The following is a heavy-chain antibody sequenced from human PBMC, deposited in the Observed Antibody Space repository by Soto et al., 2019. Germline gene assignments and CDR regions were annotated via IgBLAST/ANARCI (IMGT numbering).Heavy chain of an antibody. V-gene: IGHV4-31*02. CDR2: IYYSGST. J-gene: IGHJ3*02. CDR1: GGSISSGGYY. CDR3: ASRHLNDFCSGPETEKKAFDM. D-gene: IGHD3-3*01. Sequence: PSETLSLTCTVSGGSISSGGYYWSWIRQHPGKGLEWIGYIYYSGSTYYNPSLKSRVTISVDTSKNQFSLKLSSVTAADTAVYYCASRHLNDFCSGPETEKKAFDMWGKGTMATVS.